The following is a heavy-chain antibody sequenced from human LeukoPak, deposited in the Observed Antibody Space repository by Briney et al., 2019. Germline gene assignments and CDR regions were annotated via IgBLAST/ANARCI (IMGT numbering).Heavy chain of an antibody. J-gene: IGHJ4*02. CDR1: GFTFSSNW. D-gene: IGHD4-11*01. CDR2: IKHDGSET. V-gene: IGHV3-7*03. Sequence: GGSLRLSCAASGFTFSSNWMTWVRQAPGKGLEWGANIKHDGSETYYVDSVKGRFTISRDNAKNSLYLEMNSLRAEDTAVYYCARDLFRSNDYWGQGTLVNVSS. CDR3: ARDLFRSNDY.